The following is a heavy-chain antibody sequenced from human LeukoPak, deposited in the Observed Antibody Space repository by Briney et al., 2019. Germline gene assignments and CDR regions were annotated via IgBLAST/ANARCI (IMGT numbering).Heavy chain of an antibody. V-gene: IGHV1-18*01. D-gene: IGHD1-7*01. Sequence: GASVKVSCKTAGYTFRSYDMTWVRQAPGRGLEWMGWIRGYNGQTNYAQKFQGRVTLTTDTSTNTAYMELRSLGSDGTAVYFCARQPSGTTYFDYWGQGTLVTVSS. CDR2: IRGYNGQT. CDR1: GYTFRSYD. J-gene: IGHJ4*02. CDR3: ARQPSGTTYFDY.